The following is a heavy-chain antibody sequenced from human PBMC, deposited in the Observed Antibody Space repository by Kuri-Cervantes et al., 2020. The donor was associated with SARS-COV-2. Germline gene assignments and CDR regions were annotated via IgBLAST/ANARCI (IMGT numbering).Heavy chain of an antibody. V-gene: IGHV4-59*01. Sequence: SETLSLTCTVSGGSISSYYWSWIRQPPGKGLEWMGYIYYSGSTNYNPALKSRVTITVDMSKNQFSLKLSSVTAADTAGYNCSRDWGYSYAEGAFDIWGQGTMVTVSS. D-gene: IGHD5-18*01. J-gene: IGHJ3*02. CDR1: GGSISSYY. CDR3: SRDWGYSYAEGAFDI. CDR2: IYYSGST.